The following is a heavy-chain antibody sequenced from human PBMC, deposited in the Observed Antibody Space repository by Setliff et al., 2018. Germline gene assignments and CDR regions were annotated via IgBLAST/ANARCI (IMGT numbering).Heavy chain of an antibody. CDR3: ARASVASKLGFYYYVMDV. CDR2: IIPIFDTA. D-gene: IGHD2-15*01. CDR1: GGTLSSYA. J-gene: IGHJ6*02. V-gene: IGHV1-69*13. Sequence: SVKVSCKASGGTLSSYAISWVRQAPGQGLEWMGGIIPIFDTANYAQEFQGRVTITADESTSTAYMELSSLRSEDTAVYYCARASVASKLGFYYYVMDVWGQGTTVTVSS.